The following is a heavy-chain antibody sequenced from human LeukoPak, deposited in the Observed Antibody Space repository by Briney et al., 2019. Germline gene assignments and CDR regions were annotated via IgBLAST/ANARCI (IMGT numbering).Heavy chain of an antibody. D-gene: IGHD3-10*01. CDR3: ARLPQRGDILLWFGESAANDAFDI. J-gene: IGHJ3*02. Sequence: PSETLSLTCAVSGGSISSGGYSWSWIRQPPGKGLEWIGYIYHSGSTYYNPSLKSRVTISVDTSKNQFSLKLSSVTAADTAVYYCARLPQRGDILLWFGESAANDAFDIWGQGTMVTVSS. CDR1: GGSISSGGYS. CDR2: IYHSGST. V-gene: IGHV4-30-2*03.